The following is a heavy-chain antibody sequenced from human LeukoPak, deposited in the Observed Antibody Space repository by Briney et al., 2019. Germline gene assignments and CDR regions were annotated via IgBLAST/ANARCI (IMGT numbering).Heavy chain of an antibody. V-gene: IGHV4-30-2*01. CDR1: GGSISSDVYS. CDR2: VFHSGST. Sequence: PSQTLSLTCAVSGGSISSDVYSWTWIRQPPGKGLEWIGYVFHSGSTSYNPSLKTRVTISVARSNNQFSLRLTSVTAADTAVYYCARGRGSVVTPGNAFDIWGQGTMVTVSS. CDR3: ARGRGSVVTPGNAFDI. D-gene: IGHD4-23*01. J-gene: IGHJ3*02.